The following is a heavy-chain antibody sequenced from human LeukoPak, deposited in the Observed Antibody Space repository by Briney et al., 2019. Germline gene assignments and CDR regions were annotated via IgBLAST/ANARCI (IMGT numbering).Heavy chain of an antibody. CDR1: AGSTSGYY. CDR2: INTSGNS. Sequence: PETLSLTSTVSAGSTSGYYGSWIPQPAGERREWIWRINTSGNSYYIPSLRSRVTRSVDTSKNQFSLNLRSVTAADTAVYYCARVGGGPRWVDPWGQGTLVTVSS. J-gene: IGHJ5*02. CDR3: ARVGGGPRWVDP. V-gene: IGHV4-4*07. D-gene: IGHD6-25*01.